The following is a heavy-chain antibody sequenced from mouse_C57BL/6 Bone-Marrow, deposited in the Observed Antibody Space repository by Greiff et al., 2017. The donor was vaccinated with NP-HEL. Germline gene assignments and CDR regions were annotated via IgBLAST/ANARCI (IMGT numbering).Heavy chain of an antibody. V-gene: IGHV10-1*01. CDR1: GFSFNTYA. CDR3: VRPHYGSPSFAY. CDR2: IRSKSNNYAT. J-gene: IGHJ3*01. D-gene: IGHD1-1*01. Sequence: EVNLVESGGGLVQPKGSLKLSCAASGFSFNTYAMNWVRQAPGKGLEWVARIRSKSNNYATYYADSVKDRFTISRDDSESMLYLQMNNLKTEDTAMYYCVRPHYGSPSFAYWGQGTLVTVSA.